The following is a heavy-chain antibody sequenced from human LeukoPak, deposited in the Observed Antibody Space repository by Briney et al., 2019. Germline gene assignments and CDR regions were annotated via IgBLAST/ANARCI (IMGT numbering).Heavy chain of an antibody. CDR1: GGTFSSYA. J-gene: IGHJ4*02. Sequence: PVKVSCKASGGTFSSYAISWVRQAPGQGLEWMGRIIPILGIANYAQKFQGRVTITADKSTSTAYMELSSLRSEDTAVYYCAGIDYYDSSGPYYFDYWGQGTLVTVSS. CDR3: AGIDYYDSSGPYYFDY. V-gene: IGHV1-69*04. D-gene: IGHD3-22*01. CDR2: IIPILGIA.